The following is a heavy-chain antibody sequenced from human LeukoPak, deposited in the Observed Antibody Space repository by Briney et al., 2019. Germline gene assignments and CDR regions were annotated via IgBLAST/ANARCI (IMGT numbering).Heavy chain of an antibody. J-gene: IGHJ4*02. CDR2: IYYSGNTY. D-gene: IGHD3/OR15-3a*01. CDR1: GFTFSSYS. V-gene: IGHV3-33*08. CDR3: ASITGSGLFILT. Sequence: GGSLRLSCAASGFTFSSYSMHWVRQAPGKGLEWVGSIYYSGNTYYNASLTSEVSISIDKHYNQSFLRHTTVITADTAVYYCASITGSGLFILTGGQGTLGTVSS.